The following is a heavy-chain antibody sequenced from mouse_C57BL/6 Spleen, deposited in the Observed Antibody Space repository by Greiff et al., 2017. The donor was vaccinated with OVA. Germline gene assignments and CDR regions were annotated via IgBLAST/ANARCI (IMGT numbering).Heavy chain of an antibody. J-gene: IGHJ3*01. Sequence: VQLQQSGAELVKPGASVKLSCKASGYTFTEYTIHWVKQRSGQGLEWIGWFYPGSGSIKYNEKFKDKATLTADKSSSTVYMELSRLTSEDSAVYFCASHEGIYYDYGAWFAYWGQGTLVTVSA. CDR2: FYPGSGSI. CDR1: GYTFTEYT. CDR3: ASHEGIYYDYGAWFAY. D-gene: IGHD2-4*01. V-gene: IGHV1-62-2*01.